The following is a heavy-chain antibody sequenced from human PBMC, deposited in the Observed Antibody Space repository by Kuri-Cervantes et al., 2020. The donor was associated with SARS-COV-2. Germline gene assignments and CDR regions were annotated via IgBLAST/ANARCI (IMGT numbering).Heavy chain of an antibody. CDR3: ARYFGVITVDY. J-gene: IGHJ4*02. CDR1: GGSISSSSYY. Sequence: SETLSLTCTVSGGSISSSSYYWGWIRQPPGKGLEWIGSIYYSGSTSYNPSFKSRVTISVDTSKNQFSLKLSSVTAADTAVYYCARYFGVITVDYWGRGTLVTVSS. CDR2: IYYSGST. V-gene: IGHV4-39*01. D-gene: IGHD3-3*01.